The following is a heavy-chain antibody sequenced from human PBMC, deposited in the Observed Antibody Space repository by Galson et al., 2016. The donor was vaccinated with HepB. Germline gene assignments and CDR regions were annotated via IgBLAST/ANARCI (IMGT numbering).Heavy chain of an antibody. CDR2: FYTGGST. Sequence: SETLSLTCGVSGGSIINTSYYWGWIRQPPGKGLEWIGSFYTGGSTYYNPSLKSRVAISVDTSKNQFSLRLSSVTAADTAVFYCARHASDIVATSPFDYWGQGTLSPSPQ. V-gene: IGHV4-39*01. J-gene: IGHJ4*02. D-gene: IGHD5-12*01. CDR1: GGSIINTSYY. CDR3: ARHASDIVATSPFDY.